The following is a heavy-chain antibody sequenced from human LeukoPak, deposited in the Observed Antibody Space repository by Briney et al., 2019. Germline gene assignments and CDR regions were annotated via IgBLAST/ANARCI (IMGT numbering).Heavy chain of an antibody. J-gene: IGHJ6*03. CDR2: MNPNSGNT. Sequence: ASVTVSCKASGYTFTGYYMHWVRQAPGQGPEWMGWMNPNSGNTGYAQKFQGRVTITRNTSISTAYMELSSLRSEDTAVYYCARLRGVRGVILWYYYYYMDVWGKGTTVTVSS. CDR3: ARLRGVRGVILWYYYYYMDV. CDR1: GYTFTGYY. V-gene: IGHV1-8*03. D-gene: IGHD3-10*01.